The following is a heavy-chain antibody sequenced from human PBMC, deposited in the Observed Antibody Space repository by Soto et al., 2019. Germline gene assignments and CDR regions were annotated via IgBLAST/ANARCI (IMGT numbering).Heavy chain of an antibody. CDR3: ARMVRDWKIGIPPESNWFDP. Sequence: PGGSLRLSCAASGFTFSSYWMSWVRQAPGKGLEWVANIKQDGSEKYYVDYVKGRFTISRDNAKNSLYLQMNSLRDEDTAVYYCARMVRDWKIGIPPESNWFDPWGQGTLVTVSS. J-gene: IGHJ5*02. CDR1: GFTFSSYW. CDR2: IKQDGSEK. D-gene: IGHD1-1*01. V-gene: IGHV3-7*01.